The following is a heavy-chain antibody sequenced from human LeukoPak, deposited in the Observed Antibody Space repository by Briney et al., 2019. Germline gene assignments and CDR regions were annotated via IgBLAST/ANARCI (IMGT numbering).Heavy chain of an antibody. CDR3: ARGYSGSYRVDY. D-gene: IGHD1-26*01. V-gene: IGHV3-74*01. CDR1: GFTFSSYW. CDR2: ISSDGSST. Sequence: GGSLRLSCAASGFTFSSYWMYWVRQAPGKGLEWVSGISSDGSSTTYADSVKGRFTISRDNAKNTLYLQMNSLRADDTAVYYGARGYSGSYRVDYWGQGTLVTVSS. J-gene: IGHJ4*02.